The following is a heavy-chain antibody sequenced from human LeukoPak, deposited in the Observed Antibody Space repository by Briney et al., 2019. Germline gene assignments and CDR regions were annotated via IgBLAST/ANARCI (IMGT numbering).Heavy chain of an antibody. CDR1: SGSFSGYY. CDR2: INHSGST. D-gene: IGHD1-1*01. Sequence: PSETLSLTCAVYSGSFSGYYWSWIRQPPGKGLTWIGEINHSGSTNYNPSLKSRVTISVDTSKNQFSLKLSAVTAADTAIYYCARGQQLGSYNWFDPWGQGTLVTVSS. CDR3: ARGQQLGSYNWFDP. V-gene: IGHV4-34*01. J-gene: IGHJ5*02.